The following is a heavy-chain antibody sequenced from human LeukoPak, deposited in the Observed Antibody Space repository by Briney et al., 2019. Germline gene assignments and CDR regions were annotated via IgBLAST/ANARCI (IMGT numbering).Heavy chain of an antibody. J-gene: IGHJ3*02. Sequence: PGGSLRLSCAASGFILSDYNMNWVRQAPGKGLEWVSFIAISGTYITYADSVKGRFTISRDNAKNSLYLQMNSLRAEDTAVYYCARAYCGGDCYSRVNWDAFDIWGQGTMVTVSS. CDR1: GFILSDYN. D-gene: IGHD2-21*02. CDR3: ARAYCGGDCYSRVNWDAFDI. CDR2: IAISGTYI. V-gene: IGHV3-21*01.